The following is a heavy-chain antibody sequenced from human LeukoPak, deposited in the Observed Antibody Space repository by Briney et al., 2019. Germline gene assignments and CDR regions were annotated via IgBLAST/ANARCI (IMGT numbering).Heavy chain of an antibody. V-gene: IGHV1-2*02. D-gene: IGHD2-21*01. CDR3: ARADRLHGGPYLIGP. Sequence: EASVKVSCKTSGYSFTDYYMHWVRQAPGQGLEWMGWINPSSGGTSSAQKFQGRVTMTRDTSITTVYMEVRWLTSDDTAVYYCARADRLHGGPYLIGPWGQGTLVTVS. J-gene: IGHJ5*02. CDR1: GYSFTDYY. CDR2: INPSSGGT.